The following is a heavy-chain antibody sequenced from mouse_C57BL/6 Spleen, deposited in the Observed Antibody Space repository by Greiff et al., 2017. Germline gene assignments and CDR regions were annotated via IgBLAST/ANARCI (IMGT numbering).Heavy chain of an antibody. D-gene: IGHD2-4*01. CDR3: TRRRLITTLYYYAMDY. Sequence: VKLQESGAELVRPGASVTLSCKASGYTFTDYEMHWVKPTPVHGLEWIGAIDPETGGTAYNQKFKGKAILTADKSSSTAYMERRSLTSEDSAVYYWTRRRLITTLYYYAMDYWGQGTSVTVSS. CDR2: IDPETGGT. J-gene: IGHJ4*01. CDR1: GYTFTDYE. V-gene: IGHV1-15*01.